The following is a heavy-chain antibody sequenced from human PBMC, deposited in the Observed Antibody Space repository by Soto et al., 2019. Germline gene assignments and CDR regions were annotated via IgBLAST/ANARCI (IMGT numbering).Heavy chain of an antibody. V-gene: IGHV3-21*01. CDR1: GFTFSSYS. CDR3: ARDIAYGSGSREWDYYYYGMDV. Sequence: GGSLRLSCAASGFTFSSYSMNWVRQAPGKGLEWVSSISSSSSYIYYADSVKGRLTISRDNAKNSLYLQMNSLRAEDTAVYYCARDIAYGSGSREWDYYYYGMDVWGQGTTVT. CDR2: ISSSSSYI. J-gene: IGHJ6*02. D-gene: IGHD3-10*01.